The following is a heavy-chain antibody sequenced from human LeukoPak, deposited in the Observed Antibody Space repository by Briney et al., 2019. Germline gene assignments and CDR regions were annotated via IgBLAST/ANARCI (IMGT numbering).Heavy chain of an antibody. D-gene: IGHD3-22*01. J-gene: IGHJ4*02. CDR1: GFTFSSYG. CDR2: IWYDGSNK. V-gene: IGHV3-33*08. CDR3: ARESSKNYYDSSGYIYYFDY. Sequence: PGRSLRLSCAASGFTFSSYGMHWVRQAPGKGLEWVAVIWYDGSNKYYADSVKGRFTISRDNAKNSLYLQMNSLRAEDTAVYYCARESSKNYYDSSGYIYYFDYWGQGTLVTVSS.